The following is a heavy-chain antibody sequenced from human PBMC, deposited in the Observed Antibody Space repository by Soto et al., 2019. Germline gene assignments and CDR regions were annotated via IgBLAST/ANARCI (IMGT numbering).Heavy chain of an antibody. CDR1: GATISSGGFY. CDR2: IYYTGST. CDR3: ARDDSFCGEPGYGMNV. Sequence: QVQLQESGPGLVEASQTLSLTCTVSGATISSGGFYWSWIRQRPGKGLEWIGHIYYTGSTYYNPSLNSRVTISVDMSRNQFSLKLRSVTAADTAKYFCARDDSFCGEPGYGMNVWGQGTTVTVSS. V-gene: IGHV4-31*03. J-gene: IGHJ6*02. D-gene: IGHD3-22*01.